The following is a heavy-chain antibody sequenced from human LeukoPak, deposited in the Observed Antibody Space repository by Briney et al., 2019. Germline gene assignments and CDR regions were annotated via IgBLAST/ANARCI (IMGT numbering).Heavy chain of an antibody. J-gene: IGHJ4*02. CDR2: MNQDGTQK. CDR3: ARAPRRCSGGSCYSSTFDY. Sequence: GGSLRLSCAASGFTFSSYWMSWGRQAAGKGLEWVANMNQDGTQKYYLDSVKGRFTISSDNAKNSLYLQMNSLRLEDTAVYYCARAPRRCSGGSCYSSTFDYWGQGTLVTVSS. D-gene: IGHD2-15*01. CDR1: GFTFSSYW. V-gene: IGHV3-7*01.